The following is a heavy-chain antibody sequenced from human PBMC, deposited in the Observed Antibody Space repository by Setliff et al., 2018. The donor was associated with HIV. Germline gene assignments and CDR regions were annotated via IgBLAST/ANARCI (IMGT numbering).Heavy chain of an antibody. J-gene: IGHJ5*02. Sequence: PSETLSLTCSVPGGSISSSTYYWGWIRQPPGKGLEWIGDIFYTGNTYYNPSLKSRVAISVDTSENQFSLKLNSVTAADTAVYYCARRGRDGVLIVFATGFDPWGQGTLVTVSS. CDR2: IFYTGNT. CDR3: ARRGRDGVLIVFATGFDP. CDR1: GGSISSSTYY. D-gene: IGHD2-8*01. V-gene: IGHV4-39*01.